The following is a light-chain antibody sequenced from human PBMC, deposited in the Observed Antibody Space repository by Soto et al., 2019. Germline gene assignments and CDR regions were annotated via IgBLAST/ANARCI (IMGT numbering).Light chain of an antibody. CDR2: GAS. Sequence: ELVMTQSPATLSVSPGERVTLSCRASQSVSSYLAWYQQKPGQTPSLLIYGASTRATGVPARFSGSGSETYFTLNIRSLRSEELAVYYFQQYNNCQPTFGGGTKVEIK. J-gene: IGKJ4*02. CDR3: QQYNNCQPT. CDR1: QSVSSY. V-gene: IGKV3-15*01.